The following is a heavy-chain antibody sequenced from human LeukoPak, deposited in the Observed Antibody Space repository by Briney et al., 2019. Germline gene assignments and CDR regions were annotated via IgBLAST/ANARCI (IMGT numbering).Heavy chain of an antibody. CDR3: ASLFVSDAKDH. CDR2: ISSTSTYI. D-gene: IGHD2-15*01. J-gene: IGHJ4*02. CDR1: GFTFSNHY. Sequence: GGSLRLSCAASGFTFSNHYMHWVRQAPGKGLDWVSAISSTSTYIYYAASVKGRFTISRDNAKNSLHLQMNSLRAEDTAVYYCASLFVSDAKDHWGQGTLVTVSS. V-gene: IGHV3-21*01.